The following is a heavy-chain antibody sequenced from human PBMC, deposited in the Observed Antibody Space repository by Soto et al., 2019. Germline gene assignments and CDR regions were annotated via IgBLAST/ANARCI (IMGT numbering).Heavy chain of an antibody. CDR2: ISGSGGST. CDR1: GFTFSSYA. J-gene: IGHJ5*02. V-gene: IGHV3-23*01. D-gene: IGHD6-19*01. CDR3: AKDPEAVAGPVNWFDP. Sequence: EVQLLESGGGLVQPGGSLRLSCAASGFTFSSYAMSWVRQAPGKGLEWGSAISGSGGSTYYADSGKGWFTISRDNSKNTLYLQMNSLRAEDTAVYYCAKDPEAVAGPVNWFDPWGQGTLVTVSS.